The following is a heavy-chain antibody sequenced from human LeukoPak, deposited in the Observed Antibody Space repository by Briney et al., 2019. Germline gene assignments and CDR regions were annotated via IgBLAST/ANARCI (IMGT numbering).Heavy chain of an antibody. J-gene: IGHJ3*01. D-gene: IGHD3-3*01. Sequence: PGGSLRLSCAASGFDLSSYWMHWVRQVPGKGLVWVSRINNDGSSTRYADSVKGRFAISRDNAKNTLYLQMNSLRAEDTAVYYCARAGITVLGLVLPDAFDLWGQGTMVTVSS. V-gene: IGHV3-74*01. CDR2: INNDGSST. CDR3: ARAGITVLGLVLPDAFDL. CDR1: GFDLSSYW.